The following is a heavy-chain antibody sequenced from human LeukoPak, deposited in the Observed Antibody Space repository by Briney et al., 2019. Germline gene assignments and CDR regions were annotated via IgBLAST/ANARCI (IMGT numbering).Heavy chain of an antibody. D-gene: IGHD3-22*01. Sequence: SETLSLTCTVSGGSISSYYWSWIRQPAGKGLEWIGRIYTSGSTNYNPSLKSRVTMSVDTSKNQFSLKLSSVTAADTAVYYCARNPHSYYYDSSGYYSLEYYFDYWGQGTLVTVSS. CDR3: ARNPHSYYYDSSGYYSLEYYFDY. CDR1: GGSISSYY. CDR2: IYTSGST. J-gene: IGHJ4*02. V-gene: IGHV4-4*07.